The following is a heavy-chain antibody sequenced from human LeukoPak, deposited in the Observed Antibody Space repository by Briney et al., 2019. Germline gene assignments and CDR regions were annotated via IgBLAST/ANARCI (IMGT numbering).Heavy chain of an antibody. J-gene: IGHJ3*02. CDR1: EFTFSSYG. CDR3: ARDPNGDYIGTFDM. D-gene: IGHD4-17*01. V-gene: IGHV3-23*01. CDR2: ISGSGGST. Sequence: GGSLRLSCVASEFTFSSYGMSWVRQAPGKGLEWVSSISGSGGSTQYADSVQGRFAISRDNSKNTLYLQMNSLRVEDTAVYFCARDPNGDYIGTFDMWGRGTMVSVSS.